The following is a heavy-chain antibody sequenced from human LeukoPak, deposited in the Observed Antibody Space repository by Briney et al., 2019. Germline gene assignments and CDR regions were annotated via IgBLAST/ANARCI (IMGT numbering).Heavy chain of an antibody. V-gene: IGHV3-23*01. Sequence: GGSLRLSCAASGFIVSSNYMTWVRQAPGKGLEWVSAISGSGGSTYYADSVKGRFTISRDNSKNTLYLQMNSLRAEDTAVYYCAKATPQYYYDSSGYDFDYWGQGTLVTVSS. CDR1: GFIVSSNY. J-gene: IGHJ4*02. CDR2: ISGSGGST. D-gene: IGHD3-22*01. CDR3: AKATPQYYYDSSGYDFDY.